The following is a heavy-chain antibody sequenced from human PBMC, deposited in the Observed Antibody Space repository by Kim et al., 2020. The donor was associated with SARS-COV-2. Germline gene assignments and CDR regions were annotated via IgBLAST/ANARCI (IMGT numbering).Heavy chain of an antibody. V-gene: IGHV1-2*02. J-gene: IGHJ4*02. D-gene: IGHD6-19*01. Sequence: NYAQTFQGRVTMPMDTASSTVYMELSRLTSDDTAVYYCAREKQVVTGTVDYWGQATLVTVSS. CDR3: AREKQVVTGTVDY.